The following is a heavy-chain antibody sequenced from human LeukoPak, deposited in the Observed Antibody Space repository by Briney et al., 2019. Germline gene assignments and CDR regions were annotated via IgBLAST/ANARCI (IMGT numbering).Heavy chain of an antibody. J-gene: IGHJ4*02. Sequence: ASVKVSCKASGYTFTSYGISWVRQAPGQGLEGMGWIGAYNGNTNYAQKLQGRVTMTTDTSTSTAYMALRSLRSDDTAVYYCARGIAVAADFDYWGQGTLVTVSS. V-gene: IGHV1-18*01. CDR1: GYTFTSYG. CDR3: ARGIAVAADFDY. D-gene: IGHD6-19*01. CDR2: IGAYNGNT.